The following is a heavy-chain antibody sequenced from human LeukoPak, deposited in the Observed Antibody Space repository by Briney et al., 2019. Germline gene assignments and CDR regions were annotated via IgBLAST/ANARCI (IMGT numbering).Heavy chain of an antibody. CDR1: GGSISSGGYY. D-gene: IGHD3-10*01. CDR3: ARYYYGSGSYPDAYYYYGMDV. Sequence: SQTLSLTCTISGGSISSGGYYWSWIRQHPGKGLEWIGYIYYSGSTYYNPSLKSRVTISVDTSKNQFSLKLSSVTAADTAVYYCARYYYGSGSYPDAYYYYGMDVWGKGTTVTVSS. V-gene: IGHV4-31*03. J-gene: IGHJ6*04. CDR2: IYYSGST.